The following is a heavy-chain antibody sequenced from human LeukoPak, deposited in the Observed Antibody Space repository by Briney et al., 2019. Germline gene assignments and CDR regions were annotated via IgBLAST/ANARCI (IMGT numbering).Heavy chain of an antibody. J-gene: IGHJ6*03. Sequence: SETLSLTCTVSGGSISSSSYYWGWIRQPPGKGLEWIGSIYYSGSTYYKPSLKSRVTISVDTSKNQFSLKLSSVTAADTAVYYCARAGSGAVAGGGGKNMDVWGKGTTVTVSS. CDR3: ARAGSGAVAGGGGKNMDV. V-gene: IGHV4-39*01. D-gene: IGHD6-19*01. CDR1: GGSISSSSYY. CDR2: IYYSGST.